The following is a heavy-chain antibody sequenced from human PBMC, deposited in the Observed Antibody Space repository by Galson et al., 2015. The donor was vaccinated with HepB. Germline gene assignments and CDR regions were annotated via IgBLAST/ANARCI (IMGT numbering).Heavy chain of an antibody. CDR1: GFTFSSSG. D-gene: IGHD3-3*01. Sequence: SLRLSCAASGFTFSSSGMHWVRQAPGKGLEWVAVISYDGSNKYYADSVKGRFTISRDNSKNTLYLQMNSLRAEDTAVYYCVRGEYYDVWSGYPSQNAFDYWGQGTLVTVSS. V-gene: IGHV3-30*03. CDR2: ISYDGSNK. CDR3: VRGEYYDVWSGYPSQNAFDY. J-gene: IGHJ4*02.